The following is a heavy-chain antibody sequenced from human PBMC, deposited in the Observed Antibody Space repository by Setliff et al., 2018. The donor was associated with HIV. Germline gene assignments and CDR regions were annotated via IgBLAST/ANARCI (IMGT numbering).Heavy chain of an antibody. CDR2: ITPNSGGT. CDR3: ARDTENVFISGHRYFDY. V-gene: IGHV1-2*06. CDR1: GYTFTDHY. Sequence: AASVKVSCKASGYTFTDHYMHWVRQAPGQGLEWMGRITPNSGGTNYARKFQDRVTMTRDTSISTAYMELSRLTSDDTAVYYCARDTENVFISGHRYFDYWGPGTLVTVS. J-gene: IGHJ4*02. D-gene: IGHD6-19*01.